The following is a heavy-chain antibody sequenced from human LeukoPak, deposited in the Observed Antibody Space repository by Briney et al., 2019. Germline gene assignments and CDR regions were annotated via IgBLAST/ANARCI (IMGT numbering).Heavy chain of an antibody. CDR3: ARVGDILTGSDAFDI. D-gene: IGHD3-9*01. Sequence: ASVKVSYKASGYTFTGYYMHWVRQAPGQGLEWMGRINPNSGGTNYAQKFQGRVTMTRDTSISTAYMELSRLRSDDTAVYYCARVGDILTGSDAFDIWGQGTMVTVSS. CDR2: INPNSGGT. V-gene: IGHV1-2*06. CDR1: GYTFTGYY. J-gene: IGHJ3*02.